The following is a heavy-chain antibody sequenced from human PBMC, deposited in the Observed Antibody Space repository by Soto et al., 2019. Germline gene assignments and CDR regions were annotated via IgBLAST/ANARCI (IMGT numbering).Heavy chain of an antibody. D-gene: IGHD2-2*03. CDR2: IKRDGSEK. V-gene: IGHV3-7*05. CDR1: GFNFSDYW. Sequence: EVQLEESGGGLVQPGGSLRLSCAASGFNFSDYWMSWVRRAPGKGLEWVASIKRDGSEKHYAGSVKGRLTVSRDNAKNSLYLQMNSLRAEDTAVYYCARDRNLDSPGGFDYWGQGTRVTVSS. J-gene: IGHJ4*02. CDR3: ARDRNLDSPGGFDY.